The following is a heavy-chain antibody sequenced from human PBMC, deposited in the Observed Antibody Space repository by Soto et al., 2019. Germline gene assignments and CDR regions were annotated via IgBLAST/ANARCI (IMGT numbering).Heavy chain of an antibody. D-gene: IGHD6-13*01. CDR2: IYYSGST. CDR3: ARGFFLAAGIDAFDI. J-gene: IGHJ3*02. Sequence: QVQLQESGPGLVKPSETLSLTCTVSGGSISSYYWSWIRQPPGKGLEWIGYIYYSGSTNYNPSLKSRVTISVDTSKYQFSLKLGSVTAADTAVYYCARGFFLAAGIDAFDIWGQGTMVTVSS. V-gene: IGHV4-59*01. CDR1: GGSISSYY.